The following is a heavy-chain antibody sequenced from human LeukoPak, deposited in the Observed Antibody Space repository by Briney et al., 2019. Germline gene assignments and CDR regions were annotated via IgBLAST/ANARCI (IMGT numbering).Heavy chain of an antibody. J-gene: IGHJ4*02. Sequence: GGSLRLSCAASGFTFSSYAMHWARQAPGKGLEWVAVISYDGSNKYYADSVKGRFTISRDNSKNTLYLQMNSLRAEDTAVYYCARDQGSLGYCTNGVCYECDYWGQGTLVTVSS. CDR3: ARDQGSLGYCTNGVCYECDY. CDR1: GFTFSSYA. D-gene: IGHD2-8*01. V-gene: IGHV3-30*01. CDR2: ISYDGSNK.